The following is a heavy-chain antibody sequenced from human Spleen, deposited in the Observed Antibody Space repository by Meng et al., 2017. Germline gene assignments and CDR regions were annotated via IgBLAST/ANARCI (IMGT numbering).Heavy chain of an antibody. D-gene: IGHD3-16*01. Sequence: GESLKISCAASGFTFDDYDMSWVRPAPGKGLEWVSDIKWNDGSTGYADSVNGRFTISRDNAKNSLYLQMNSRRAEDTALYYCARRAIGGFDYWGPGTLVTVSS. CDR2: IKWNDGST. V-gene: IGHV3-20*04. J-gene: IGHJ4*02. CDR1: GFTFDDYD. CDR3: ARRAIGGFDY.